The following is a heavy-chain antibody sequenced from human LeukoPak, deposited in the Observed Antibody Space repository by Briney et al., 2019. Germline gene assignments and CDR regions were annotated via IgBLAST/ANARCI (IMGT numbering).Heavy chain of an antibody. CDR3: AELGITMIGGV. D-gene: IGHD3-10*02. Sequence: GGSLRLSCAASGFIFTRYAMSWVRQAPGKGLEGVSYTSSSGSTIYYADSVKGRFTISRDNAKNSLYLQMNSLRAEDTAVYYCAELGITMIGGVWGKGTTVTISS. V-gene: IGHV3-48*03. CDR2: TSSSGSTI. J-gene: IGHJ6*04. CDR1: GFIFTRYA.